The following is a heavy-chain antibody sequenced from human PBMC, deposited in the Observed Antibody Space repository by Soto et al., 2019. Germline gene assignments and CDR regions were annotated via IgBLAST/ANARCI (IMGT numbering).Heavy chain of an antibody. Sequence: PGESLKISCEGSGYSFTSYWIGWVRQMPGKGLEWMGIIYPGDSDTRYSPSFQGQVTISADKSISTAYLQWSSLKASDTAMYYCARNKYSGYDYYYYYGMDVWGQGTTVTVSS. CDR2: IYPGDSDT. V-gene: IGHV5-51*01. CDR3: ARNKYSGYDYYYYYGMDV. CDR1: GYSFTSYW. J-gene: IGHJ6*02. D-gene: IGHD5-12*01.